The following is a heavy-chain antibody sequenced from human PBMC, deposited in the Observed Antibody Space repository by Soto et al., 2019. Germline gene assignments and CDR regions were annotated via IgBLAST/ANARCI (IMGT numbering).Heavy chain of an antibody. V-gene: IGHV3-30*18. J-gene: IGHJ3*02. Sequence: QVQLVESGGGVVQPGRSLRLSCAASGFSFTTYVMHWVRQAPGKGLEWVAVISHDGSYKYYGDAVKGRFTISRDTSKNAVYLAMNSLRPEDKAVYYCAKGLLAIVGTTLPRDAFNIWGQGTMVTVSS. CDR1: GFSFTTYV. CDR3: AKGLLAIVGTTLPRDAFNI. CDR2: ISHDGSYK. D-gene: IGHD1-26*01.